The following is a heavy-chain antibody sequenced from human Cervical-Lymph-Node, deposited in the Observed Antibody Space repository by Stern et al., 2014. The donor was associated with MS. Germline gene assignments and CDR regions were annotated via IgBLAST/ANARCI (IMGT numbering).Heavy chain of an antibody. CDR1: GFSLSNSG. J-gene: IGHJ6*02. Sequence: VQLVESGGGVVQPGRSLTLSCAASGFSLSNSGMHWVRPAPGKGLEWVAVMSFVGGNKKYGDSVKVRFSISRDMANNTLFLQMNSLRPEDTAVYYCMGVGDAMHVWGQGTTVIVSS. CDR3: MGVGDAMHV. V-gene: IGHV3-30*03. CDR2: MSFVGGNK.